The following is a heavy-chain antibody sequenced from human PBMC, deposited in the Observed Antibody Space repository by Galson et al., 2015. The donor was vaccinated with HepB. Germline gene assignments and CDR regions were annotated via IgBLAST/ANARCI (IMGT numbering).Heavy chain of an antibody. CDR3: ARVEGVFGEFVWYFDL. CDR1: GFTFSSCS. CDR2: ISSSSSTI. J-gene: IGHJ2*01. V-gene: IGHV3-48*04. Sequence: SLRLSCAASGFTFSSCSMNWVRQAPGKGLEWVSYISSSSSTIYYADSVKGRFTISRDNAKNSLYLQMNSLRAEDTAVYYCARVEGVFGEFVWYFDLWGRGTLVTVSS. D-gene: IGHD3-10*02.